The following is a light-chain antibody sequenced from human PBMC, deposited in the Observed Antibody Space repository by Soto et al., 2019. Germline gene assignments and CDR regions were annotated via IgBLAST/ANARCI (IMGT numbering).Light chain of an antibody. J-gene: IGLJ1*01. CDR2: EVN. V-gene: IGLV2-8*01. CDR3: SSYTSSRNV. CDR1: SSDVGGYKY. Sequence: QSALTQPPSASGSPGQSVTISCTGTSSDVGGYKYVSWYQQHPGKAPKLMIYEVNKRPSGVPDRFSGSKSGNTASLTVSGLQAEDEADYYCSSYTSSRNVFGTGTKLTVL.